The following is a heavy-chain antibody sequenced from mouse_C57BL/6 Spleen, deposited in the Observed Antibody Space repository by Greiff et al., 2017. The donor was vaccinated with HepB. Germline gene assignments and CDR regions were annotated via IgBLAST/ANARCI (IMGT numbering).Heavy chain of an antibody. CDR1: GFNIKDYY. CDR2: IDPEDGET. Sequence: VQLQQSGAELVKPGASVKLSCTASGFNIKDYYMHWVKQRTEQGLEWIGRIDPEDGETKYAPKFQCKATITADTSSNTAYLQLSSLTSEDTAVYYCAREGTVGIDYWGQGTTLTVSS. J-gene: IGHJ2*01. V-gene: IGHV14-2*01. D-gene: IGHD1-1*01. CDR3: AREGTVGIDY.